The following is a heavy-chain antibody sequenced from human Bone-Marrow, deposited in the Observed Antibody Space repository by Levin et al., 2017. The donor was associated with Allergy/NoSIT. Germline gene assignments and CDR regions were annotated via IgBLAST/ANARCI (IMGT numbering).Heavy chain of an antibody. CDR3: ARQSTKRSSGWNDAFDI. J-gene: IGHJ3*02. CDR1: GYTFTNYG. CDR2: ISAYNGNT. Sequence: ASVKVSCKASGYTFTNYGISWVRQAPGQGLEWLGWISAYNGNTKNAQKFQGRVTMTTDTSTSTAYMELRSLTYVDTALYYCARQSTKRSSGWNDAFDIWGQGTMVTVSS. V-gene: IGHV1-18*01. D-gene: IGHD6-19*01.